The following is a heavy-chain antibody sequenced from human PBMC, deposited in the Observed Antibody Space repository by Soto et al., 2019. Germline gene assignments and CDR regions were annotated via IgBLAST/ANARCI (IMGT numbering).Heavy chain of an antibody. Sequence: PSETLSLTCTVSCGSISSGGYYWSWIRQHPGKGLEWIGYIYYSGSTYYNPSLKSRVTISVDTSKNQFSLKLSSVTAADTAVYYCARDRNYYGMDVWGQGTTVTVSS. CDR3: ARDRNYYGMDV. CDR1: CGSISSGGYY. J-gene: IGHJ6*02. V-gene: IGHV4-31*03. CDR2: IYYSGST.